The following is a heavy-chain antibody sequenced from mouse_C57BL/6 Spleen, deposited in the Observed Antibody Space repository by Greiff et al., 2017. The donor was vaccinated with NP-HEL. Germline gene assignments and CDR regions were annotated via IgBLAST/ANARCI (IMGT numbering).Heavy chain of an antibody. Sequence: EVQVVESEGGLVQPGSSMKLSCTASGFTFSDYYMAWVRQVPEKGLEWVANINYDGSSTYYLDSLKSRFIISRDNAKNILYLQMSSLKSEDTATYYCARDRYYYGSSLGMDYWGQGTSVTVSS. V-gene: IGHV5-16*01. CDR3: ARDRYYYGSSLGMDY. J-gene: IGHJ4*01. CDR2: INYDGSST. CDR1: GFTFSDYY. D-gene: IGHD1-1*01.